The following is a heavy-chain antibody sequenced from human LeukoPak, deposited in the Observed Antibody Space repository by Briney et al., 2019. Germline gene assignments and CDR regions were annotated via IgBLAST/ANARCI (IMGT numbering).Heavy chain of an antibody. CDR1: GFTVSSSY. J-gene: IGHJ4*02. V-gene: IGHV3-53*01. D-gene: IGHD3-10*01. CDR3: ARVIGNYNASGSYYVFDY. Sequence: GGSLRLSCAASGFTVSSSYMSWVRQAPGKGLEWVSVIYSGGKTYYADAVKGRFTIPRDNSRNTVYLQMNSLRAEDTAVYYCARVIGNYNASGSYYVFDYWGQGTLVTVSS. CDR2: IYSGGKT.